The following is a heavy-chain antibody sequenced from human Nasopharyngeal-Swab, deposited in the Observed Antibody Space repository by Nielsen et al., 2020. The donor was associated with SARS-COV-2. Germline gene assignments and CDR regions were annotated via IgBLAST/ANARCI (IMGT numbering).Heavy chain of an antibody. V-gene: IGHV3-21*01. Sequence: GSLKLSCAASGFTFSSYSMNWVRQAAGKGLECVSSISSSSSYIYYADSVKGRFTFSRDNAKNSLYLQMNSLRAEDTAVYYCARDSAVYDFWSGYSGYYYYCMDVWGQGTTVTVSS. J-gene: IGHJ6*02. D-gene: IGHD3-3*01. CDR2: ISSSSSYI. CDR3: ARDSAVYDFWSGYSGYYYYCMDV. CDR1: GFTFSSYS.